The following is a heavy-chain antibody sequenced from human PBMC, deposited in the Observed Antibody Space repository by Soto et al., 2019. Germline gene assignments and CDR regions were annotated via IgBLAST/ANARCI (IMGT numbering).Heavy chain of an antibody. Sequence: EVQLVETGEGFVQPGGSLRLSGVASGFTVSSHYMTWVRETPGKGLEWVSIIYASDSTFYADSVKGRFTISRDNSKNTVYLQLNSLRAEDTAVYYCATPVTRLIAFDLWGQGTMVTVSS. CDR1: GFTVSSHY. CDR2: IYASDST. J-gene: IGHJ3*01. V-gene: IGHV3-53*02. D-gene: IGHD4-17*01. CDR3: ATPVTRLIAFDL.